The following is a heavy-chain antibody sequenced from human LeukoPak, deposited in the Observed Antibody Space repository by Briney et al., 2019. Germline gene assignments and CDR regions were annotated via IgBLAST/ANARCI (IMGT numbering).Heavy chain of an antibody. CDR2: IHYTGST. CDR1: GGSITSSY. V-gene: IGHV4-59*01. Sequence: SETLSLTCTVSGGSITSSYWSWIRQSPGKGLEWIGYIHYTGSTNYNPSLKSRVTMLIDTSKNQFSLRLSSVTAADTAVYYCARGRYSAGDNWFDPWGQGTLVTVSS. CDR3: ARGRYSAGDNWFDP. J-gene: IGHJ5*02. D-gene: IGHD3-9*01.